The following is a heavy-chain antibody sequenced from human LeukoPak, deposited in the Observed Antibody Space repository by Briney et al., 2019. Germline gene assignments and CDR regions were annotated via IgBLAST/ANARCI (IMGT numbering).Heavy chain of an antibody. CDR1: GGSISSYY. CDR3: ARGGTRGDSNYDYYYYMDV. D-gene: IGHD4-11*01. CDR2: IYTSGST. J-gene: IGHJ6*03. V-gene: IGHV4-4*07. Sequence: SETLSLTCTVSGGSISSYYWSWIRQPAGKGLERIGRIYTSGSTNYNPSLKSRVTMSVDTSKNQFSLKLSSVTAADTAVYYCARGGTRGDSNYDYYYYMDVWGKGTTVTVSS.